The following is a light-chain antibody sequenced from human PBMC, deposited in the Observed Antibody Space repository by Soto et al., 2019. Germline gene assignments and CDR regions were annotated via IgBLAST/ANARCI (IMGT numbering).Light chain of an antibody. CDR3: ISFAASNNLYVV. Sequence: QSVLTQPPSASGSPGHSLTIPCTGTSSEEEGYNYNSWYLQSPGTAPSLMSYEVTKRPSGVPDRFSGSKSGNTASLTVSGLQAEVEADYYCISFAASNNLYVVFCGGAKLT. CDR2: EVT. CDR1: SSEEEGYNY. J-gene: IGLJ3*02. V-gene: IGLV2-8*01.